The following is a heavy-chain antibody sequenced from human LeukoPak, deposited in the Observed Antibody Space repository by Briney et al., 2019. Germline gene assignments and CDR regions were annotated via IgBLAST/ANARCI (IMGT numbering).Heavy chain of an antibody. Sequence: ASVKVSCKTSGYPFSNYEINWVRQATGQGLEGMGWINPHSGKTGYAQKFQGRVTMTTDTSARTAYMELSSLRSEDTAVYYCARLSPHYGDYKVDPWGQGTLVTVSS. V-gene: IGHV1-8*01. CDR1: GYPFSNYE. J-gene: IGHJ5*02. CDR2: INPHSGKT. CDR3: ARLSPHYGDYKVDP. D-gene: IGHD4-17*01.